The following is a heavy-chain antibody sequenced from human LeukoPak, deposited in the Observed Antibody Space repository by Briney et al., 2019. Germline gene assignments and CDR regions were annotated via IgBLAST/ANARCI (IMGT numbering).Heavy chain of an antibody. Sequence: QPGGSLRLSCAASGFTFSSYAMSWVRQAPGKGLEWVSAISGSGGSTYYADSVKGRFTISRDNSKNTLYLQMNSLRAEDTAVYYCAKEGVTFGGVIVLYYYYGMDVWGQGTTVTVSS. CDR3: AKEGVTFGGVIVLYYYYGMDV. V-gene: IGHV3-23*01. CDR2: ISGSGGST. CDR1: GFTFSSYA. J-gene: IGHJ6*02. D-gene: IGHD3-16*02.